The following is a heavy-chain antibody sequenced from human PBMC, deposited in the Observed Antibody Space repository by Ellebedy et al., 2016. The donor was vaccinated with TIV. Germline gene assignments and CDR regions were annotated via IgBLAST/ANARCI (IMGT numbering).Heavy chain of an antibody. D-gene: IGHD3-22*01. Sequence: SETLSLXCTVSGGSISSSSYYWGWIRQPPGKGLEWIGSIYYSGSTYYNPSLKSRVTISVDTSKNQFSLKLSSVTAADTAVYYCAGLVTMIVVVITYPIVYFDYWGQGTLVTVSS. CDR2: IYYSGST. CDR1: GGSISSSSYY. CDR3: AGLVTMIVVVITYPIVYFDY. V-gene: IGHV4-39*01. J-gene: IGHJ4*02.